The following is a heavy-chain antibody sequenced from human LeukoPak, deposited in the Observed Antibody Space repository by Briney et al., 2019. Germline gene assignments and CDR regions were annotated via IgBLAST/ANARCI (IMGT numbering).Heavy chain of an antibody. D-gene: IGHD1-26*01. V-gene: IGHV4-61*01. CDR2: VYYSGST. CDR3: ARSGGYWFDP. Sequence: SETLSLTCTVSGGSVSSGSYYWSWIRQPPGKGLEWIGYVYYSGSTNYNPSLKSRVTISVDTSKNQFSLKLSSVTAADTAVHYCARSGGYWFDPWGQGTLVTVSS. CDR1: GGSVSSGSYY. J-gene: IGHJ5*02.